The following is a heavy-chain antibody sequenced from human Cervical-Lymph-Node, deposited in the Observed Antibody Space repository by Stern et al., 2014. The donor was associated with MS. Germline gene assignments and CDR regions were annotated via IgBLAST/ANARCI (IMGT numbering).Heavy chain of an antibody. J-gene: IGHJ4*02. CDR1: GYTFTNYA. Sequence: QVQLVQSEAEVKKPGASVKVSCKTSGYTFTNYAISWVRQAPGQGLEWMGWISAYNGNTKYVQKFQGRVTMNADTSTRTAYLELRSLRSDDTAVYYCARMVASAFDYWGQGTLVTVSS. CDR2: ISAYNGNT. D-gene: IGHD2-15*01. V-gene: IGHV1-18*01. CDR3: ARMVASAFDY.